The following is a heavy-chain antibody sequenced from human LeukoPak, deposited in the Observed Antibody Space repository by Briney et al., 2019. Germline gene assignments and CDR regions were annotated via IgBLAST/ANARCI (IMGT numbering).Heavy chain of an antibody. CDR1: GFIFTDYY. CDR3: ARGVLYFDY. J-gene: IGHJ4*02. V-gene: IGHV3-11*04. CDR2: ISSSSSTI. Sequence: GGSLRLSCAASGFIFTDYYMTWIRQAPGKGLEWVSYISSSSSTIYYADSVKGRFTISRDNAKKSLYLQMNSLRADDTAVYYCARGVLYFDYWGQGTLVTVSS. D-gene: IGHD2/OR15-2a*01.